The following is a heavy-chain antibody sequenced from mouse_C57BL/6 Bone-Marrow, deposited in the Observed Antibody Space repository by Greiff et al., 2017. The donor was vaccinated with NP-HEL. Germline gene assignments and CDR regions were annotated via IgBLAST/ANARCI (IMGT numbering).Heavy chain of an antibody. V-gene: IGHV1-69*01. CDR2: IDPSDSYT. CDR1: GYTFTSYW. Sequence: QVQLQQPGAELVMPGASVKLSCKASGYTFTSYWMHWVKQRPGQGLEWIGEIDPSDSYTNYNQKFKGKSTLTVYKSSSTAYMQLSSLTSEDSAVYYCAREWVITTIFDYWGQGTTLTVSS. J-gene: IGHJ2*01. CDR3: AREWVITTIFDY. D-gene: IGHD1-1*01.